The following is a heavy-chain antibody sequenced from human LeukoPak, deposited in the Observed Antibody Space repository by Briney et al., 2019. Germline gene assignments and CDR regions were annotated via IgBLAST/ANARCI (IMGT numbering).Heavy chain of an antibody. Sequence: GGSLRLSCEASGFTFSSSWMHWVRQAPGKGLVWVSRISSDGSSSSYADSVKGRFTISRDNSKNTLYLQMNSLRAGDTALYYCAKKAVALDYWGQGTLVTVSS. CDR3: AKKAVALDY. D-gene: IGHD6-19*01. V-gene: IGHV3-74*01. CDR1: GFTFSSSW. CDR2: ISSDGSSS. J-gene: IGHJ4*02.